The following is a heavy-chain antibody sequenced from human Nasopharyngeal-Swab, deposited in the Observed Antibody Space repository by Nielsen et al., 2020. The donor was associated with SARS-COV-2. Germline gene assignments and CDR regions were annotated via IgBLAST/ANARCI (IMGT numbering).Heavy chain of an antibody. D-gene: IGHD3-16*01. V-gene: IGHV3-7*02. CDR2: VRQDAREQ. CDR3: ARIAIGGSRSFDL. CDR1: GFPFRNHY. J-gene: IGHJ3*01. Sequence: GESLKISCAASGFPFRNHYITWVRQPPGKGLEWVANVRQDAREQFYADSVKGRFTITRDNAKNSLYLQMNSLSAEDTAVYYCARIAIGGSRSFDLWGQGTMVTVAP.